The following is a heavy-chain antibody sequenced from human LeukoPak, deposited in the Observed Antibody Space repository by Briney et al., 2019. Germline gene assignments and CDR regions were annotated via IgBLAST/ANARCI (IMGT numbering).Heavy chain of an antibody. CDR1: GYTFTSYD. CDR3: ATADIVVVPAAATRSFDI. J-gene: IGHJ3*02. CDR2: MNPNSGKT. D-gene: IGHD2-2*01. Sequence: ASVKVSCKASGYTFTSYDINWVRQATGQGGEGMGGMNPNSGKTGNAQKFQGRVTMTRNPSISTAYMELSSLRSEDTAVYYCATADIVVVPAAATRSFDIWGQGTMVTVSS. V-gene: IGHV1-8*01.